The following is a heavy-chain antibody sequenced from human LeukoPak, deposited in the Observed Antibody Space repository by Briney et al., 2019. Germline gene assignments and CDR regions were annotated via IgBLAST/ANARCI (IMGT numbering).Heavy chain of an antibody. J-gene: IGHJ6*02. Sequence: GGSLRLSCAASGFTVSSNYMSWVRQAPGKGLEWVPVIYSGGSTYYADSVKGRFTISRDNSKNTLYLQMNSLRAEDTAVYYCATKTTPLYYYYYGMDVRGQGTTVTVSS. D-gene: IGHD4-4*01. CDR1: GFTVSSNY. CDR2: IYSGGST. CDR3: ATKTTPLYYYYYGMDV. V-gene: IGHV3-66*01.